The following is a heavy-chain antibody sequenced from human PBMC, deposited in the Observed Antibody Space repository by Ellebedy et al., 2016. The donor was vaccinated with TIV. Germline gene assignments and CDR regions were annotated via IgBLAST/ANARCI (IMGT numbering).Heavy chain of an antibody. CDR3: ARDVELGDYYFDY. Sequence: ASVKVSXXASGYTFTGYYMHWVRQAPGQGLEWMGWINPNSGGTNYAQKFQGRVTMTTDTSISTAYMELSRLRSDDTAVYFCARDVELGDYYFDYWGQGTLVTVSS. J-gene: IGHJ4*02. D-gene: IGHD1-1*01. CDR1: GYTFTGYY. CDR2: INPNSGGT. V-gene: IGHV1-2*02.